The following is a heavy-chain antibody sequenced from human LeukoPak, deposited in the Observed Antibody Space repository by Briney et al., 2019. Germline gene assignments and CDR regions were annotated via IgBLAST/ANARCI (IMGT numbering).Heavy chain of an antibody. CDR2: ISSNGGSI. J-gene: IGHJ3*02. CDR3: VKPYSSSWLDAFDI. D-gene: IGHD6-13*01. CDR1: GFTFSSYA. Sequence: GGSLRLSCSASGFTFSSYAMHWGRQAPGKGLEYVSVISSNGGSIYYADSVKGRFTISRDNSKNTLYLQMSSLRAEDTAVYFCVKPYSSSWLDAFDIWGQGTMVTVSS. V-gene: IGHV3-64D*06.